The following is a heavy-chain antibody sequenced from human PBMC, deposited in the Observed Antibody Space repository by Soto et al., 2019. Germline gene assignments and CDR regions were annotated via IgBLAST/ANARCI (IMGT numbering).Heavy chain of an antibody. CDR3: ARGGPLGGYPGY. CDR1: GYTFSSYY. Sequence: ASVKVSCKASGYTFSSYYIHWVRQAPGQGLEWLGLMNTSGGSTDYAQKVEGRVTMTRDTSTNTVYMELSSLRSEDSAIYYCARGGPLGGYPGYWGQGTLVTVSS. V-gene: IGHV1-46*01. J-gene: IGHJ4*02. D-gene: IGHD1-26*01. CDR2: MNTSGGST.